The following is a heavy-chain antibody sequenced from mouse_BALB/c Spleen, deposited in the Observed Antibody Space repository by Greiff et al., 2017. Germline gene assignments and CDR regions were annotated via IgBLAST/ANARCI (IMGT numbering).Heavy chain of an antibody. CDR3: ARNLGDYYGYAMDY. J-gene: IGHJ4*01. D-gene: IGHD1-1*01. CDR1: GFTFSSFG. Sequence: EVQRVESGGGLVQPGGSRKLSCAASGFTFSSFGMHWVRQAPEKGLEWVAYISSGSSTIYYADTVKGRFTISRDNPKNTLFLQMTSLRSEDTAMYYCARNLGDYYGYAMDYWGQGTSVTVSS. CDR2: ISSGSSTI. V-gene: IGHV5-17*02.